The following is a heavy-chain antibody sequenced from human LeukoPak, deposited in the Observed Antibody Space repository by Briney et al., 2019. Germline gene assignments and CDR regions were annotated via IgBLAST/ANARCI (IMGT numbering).Heavy chain of an antibody. CDR3: ARRDGYNMGAFDI. V-gene: IGHV5-51*01. D-gene: IGHD5-24*01. Sequence: GESQKISCRGSGYSFSTYWVGWVRQMPGKGLEWMGIMYPGDSDTRYSPSFQGQFTISADKSISTAYLQWSSLKASDTAMYYCARRDGYNMGAFDIWGQGTMVTVSS. CDR2: MYPGDSDT. CDR1: GYSFSTYW. J-gene: IGHJ3*02.